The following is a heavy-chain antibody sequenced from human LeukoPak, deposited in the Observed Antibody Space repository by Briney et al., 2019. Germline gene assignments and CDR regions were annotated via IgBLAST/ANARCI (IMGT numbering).Heavy chain of an antibody. Sequence: ASVKVSCKASGGTFSSYAISWVRQAPGQGLEWMGGIIPIFGTANYAQKFQGRVTITADKSTSTAYMELSSLRSEDTAVYYCARWEGSGSYSDYWGQGTLVTVSS. CDR2: IIPIFGTA. D-gene: IGHD3-10*01. V-gene: IGHV1-69*06. CDR3: ARWEGSGSYSDY. J-gene: IGHJ4*02. CDR1: GGTFSSYA.